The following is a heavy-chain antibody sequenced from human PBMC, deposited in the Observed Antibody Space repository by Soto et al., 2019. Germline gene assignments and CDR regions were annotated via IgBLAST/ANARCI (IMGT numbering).Heavy chain of an antibody. CDR1: GYTFTSYD. CDR2: MNPNSGNT. D-gene: IGHD3-10*01. V-gene: IGHV1-8*01. J-gene: IGHJ5*02. CDR3: ARERGSGSYYTPWFDP. Sequence: QVQLVQSGAEVKKPGASVKVSCKASGYTFTSYDINWVRQATGQGLEWMGWMNPNSGNTGYAQKFHGRVTMTRNTSISTAYMALSSLRSEDTAVYYCARERGSGSYYTPWFDPWGQGTLVTVSS.